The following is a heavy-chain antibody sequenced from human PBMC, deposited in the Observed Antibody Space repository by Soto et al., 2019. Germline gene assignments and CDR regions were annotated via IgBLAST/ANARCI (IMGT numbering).Heavy chain of an antibody. D-gene: IGHD2-2*01. CDR1: GFTFSNAW. CDR2: IKSKTDGGTT. V-gene: IGHV3-15*07. CDR3: TTDPDIVVVPAATVPQAGGFDY. J-gene: IGHJ4*02. Sequence: EVQLVESGGGLVKPGGSLRLSCAASGFTFSNAWMNWVRQAPGKGLEWVGRIKSKTDGGTTDYAAPVKGRFTISRDDSKNTLYLQMNSLKTEDTAVYYCTTDPDIVVVPAATVPQAGGFDYWGQGTLVTVSS.